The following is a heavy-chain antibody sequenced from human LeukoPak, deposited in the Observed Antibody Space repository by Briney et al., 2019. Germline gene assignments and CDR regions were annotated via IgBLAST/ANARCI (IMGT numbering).Heavy chain of an antibody. CDR2: ISGRGGST. CDR3: AKDFGVAVTAIPSY. J-gene: IGHJ4*02. Sequence: GRSLRLSCAASGLTFSNYAMIWVRQAPGKGLEWVSAISGRGGSTYYADSVKGRFTISRDNSKNTLSLQINSLRSEDTAVYYCAKDFGVAVTAIPSYWGQGTLVTVSS. V-gene: IGHV3-23*01. CDR1: GLTFSNYA. D-gene: IGHD2-21*02.